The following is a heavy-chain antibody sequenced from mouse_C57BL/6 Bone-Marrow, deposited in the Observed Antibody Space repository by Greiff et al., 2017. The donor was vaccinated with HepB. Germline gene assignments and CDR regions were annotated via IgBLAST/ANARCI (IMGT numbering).Heavy chain of an antibody. CDR2: INPSSGYT. CDR3: ALLLRYGPYY. CDR1: GYTFTSYT. D-gene: IGHD1-1*01. J-gene: IGHJ2*01. Sequence: VQLQQSGAELARPGASVKMSRKASGYTFTSYTMHWVKQRPGQGLEWIGYINPSSGYTNYNQKFKDKATLTADKSSSTAYMQLSSLTSEDSAVYYCALLLRYGPYYWGQGTTLTVSS. V-gene: IGHV1-4*01.